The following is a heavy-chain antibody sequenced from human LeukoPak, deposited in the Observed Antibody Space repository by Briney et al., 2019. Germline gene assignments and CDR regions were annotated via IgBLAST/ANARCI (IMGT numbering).Heavy chain of an antibody. J-gene: IGHJ4*02. CDR2: ISAYNGNT. Sequence: ASLRVSCKASGYTFTSYGISCVPQAPGQRLEWMGWISAYNGNTNYTQKLQGRVTITTDTSTSKAYMELRRLRSDDTAVYYCARIRGYQQPVIWGQGTLVTVSS. D-gene: IGHD6-13*01. CDR3: ARIRGYQQPVI. CDR1: GYTFTSYG. V-gene: IGHV1-18*04.